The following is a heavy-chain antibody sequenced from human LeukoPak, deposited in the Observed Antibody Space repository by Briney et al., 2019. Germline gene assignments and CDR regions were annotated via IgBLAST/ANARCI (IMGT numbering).Heavy chain of an antibody. D-gene: IGHD3-22*01. CDR1: GFTFSNAW. J-gene: IGHJ5*02. Sequence: GGSLRLSCAASGFTFSNAWMSWVRQAPGKGLEWVGRIKSKTDGGTTDYAAPVKGRFTISRDDSKNTLYLQMNSLKTKDTAVYYCTTLGVTMIVVATGWFDPWGQGTLVTVSS. V-gene: IGHV3-15*01. CDR2: IKSKTDGGTT. CDR3: TTLGVTMIVVATGWFDP.